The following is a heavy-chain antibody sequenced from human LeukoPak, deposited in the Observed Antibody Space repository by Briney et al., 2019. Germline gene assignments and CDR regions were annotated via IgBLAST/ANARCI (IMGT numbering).Heavy chain of an antibody. CDR2: IYTSGST. D-gene: IGHD2-15*01. CDR1: GGSISSYY. CDR3: ARAVVVVTSDRYYYYYMDV. Sequence: PSETLSLTCTVSGGSISSYYWSWIRQPAGKGLEWSGRIYTSGSTNYNPSLKSRVTMSVGTSKNQFSLKLSSVTAADTAVYYCARAVVVVTSDRYYYYYMDVWGKGTTVTVSS. V-gene: IGHV4-4*07. J-gene: IGHJ6*03.